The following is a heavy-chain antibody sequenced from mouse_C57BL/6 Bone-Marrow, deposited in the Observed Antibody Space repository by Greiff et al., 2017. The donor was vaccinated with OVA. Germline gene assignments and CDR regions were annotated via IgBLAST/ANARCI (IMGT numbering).Heavy chain of an antibody. Sequence: EVQGVESGGGLVQPKGSLKLSCAASGFSFNTYAMNWVRQAPGKGLEWVARIRSKSNNYATYYADSVKDRFTISRDDSESMLYLQMNNLKTEDTAMYYCVRGGPYYYGSSYLDYFDYWGQGTTLTVSS. CDR3: VRGGPYYYGSSYLDYFDY. J-gene: IGHJ2*01. D-gene: IGHD1-1*01. V-gene: IGHV10-1*01. CDR2: IRSKSNNYAT. CDR1: GFSFNTYA.